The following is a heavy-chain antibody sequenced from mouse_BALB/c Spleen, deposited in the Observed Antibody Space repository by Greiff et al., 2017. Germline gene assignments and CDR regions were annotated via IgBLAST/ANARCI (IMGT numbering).Heavy chain of an antibody. CDR1: GYTFTSYW. Sequence: QVQLQQSGAELAKPGASVKMSCKASGYTFTSYWMHWVKQRPGQGLEWIGYINPSTGYTEYNQKFKDKATLTADKSSSTAYMQLSSLTSEDSAVYYCARGRRSYYAMDYWGQGTSVTVSS. D-gene: IGHD2-12*01. CDR3: ARGRRSYYAMDY. CDR2: INPSTGYT. J-gene: IGHJ4*01. V-gene: IGHV1-7*01.